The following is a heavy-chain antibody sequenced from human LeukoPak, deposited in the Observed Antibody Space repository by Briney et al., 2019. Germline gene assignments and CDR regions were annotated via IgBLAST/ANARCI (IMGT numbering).Heavy chain of an antibody. J-gene: IGHJ4*02. V-gene: IGHV3-30*02. CDR3: AKDGVRFGELYYFDY. D-gene: IGHD3-10*01. Sequence: GGSLRLSCAASGFTFSSYGMHWVCQAPGKGLEWVAFIRYDGSNKYYADSVKGRFTISRDNSKNTLYLQMNSLGAEDTAVYYCAKDGVRFGELYYFDYWGQGTLVTVSS. CDR2: IRYDGSNK. CDR1: GFTFSSYG.